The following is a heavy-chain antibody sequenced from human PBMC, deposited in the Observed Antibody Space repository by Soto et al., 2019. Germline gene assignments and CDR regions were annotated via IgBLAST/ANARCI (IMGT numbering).Heavy chain of an antibody. J-gene: IGHJ4*02. CDR1: GGSISGGAYY. CDR3: ATGPSPLNNWNDGYRFDY. D-gene: IGHD1-20*01. CDR2: IYYGGST. Sequence: SETLSFTCTVSGGSISGGAYYWSWIRQHTGKGLERIGYIYYGGSTTYNPSLKIRVTISVDTPKNQFSLKLSAVTAADTAVYYCATGPSPLNNWNDGYRFDYWGQGTLVTVSS. V-gene: IGHV4-31*03.